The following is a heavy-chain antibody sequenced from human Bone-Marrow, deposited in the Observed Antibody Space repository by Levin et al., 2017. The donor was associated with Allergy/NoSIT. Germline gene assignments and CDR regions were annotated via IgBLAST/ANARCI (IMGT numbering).Heavy chain of an antibody. CDR1: GYSFSNYW. J-gene: IGHJ6*02. CDR2: IYPGDSDT. D-gene: IGHD3-22*01. V-gene: IGHV5-51*01. Sequence: GESLKISCKGSGYSFSNYWIGWVRQMPGEGLEWMGIIYPGDSDTRYSPSFQGQVTISADKSISTAYLQWSSLKASDTAMYYCARLDRSTPYEMDVWGQGTTVTVSS. CDR3: ARLDRSTPYEMDV.